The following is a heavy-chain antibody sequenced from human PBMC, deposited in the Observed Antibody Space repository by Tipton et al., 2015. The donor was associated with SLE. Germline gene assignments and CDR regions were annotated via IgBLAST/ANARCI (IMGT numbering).Heavy chain of an antibody. CDR2: NYYSGST. CDR3: ARELGMVAFDI. Sequence: LRLSCTVSGGSISSYYWSWIRQPPGKGLEWIGYNYYSGSTNYNPSLKSRVTISVDTSKNQFSLKLSSVTAADTAVYYCARELGMVAFDIWGQGTMVTVSS. J-gene: IGHJ3*02. D-gene: IGHD7-27*01. CDR1: GGSISSYY. V-gene: IGHV4-59*01.